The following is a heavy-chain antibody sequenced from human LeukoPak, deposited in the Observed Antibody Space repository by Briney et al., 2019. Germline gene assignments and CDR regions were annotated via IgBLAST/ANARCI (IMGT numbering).Heavy chain of an antibody. CDR3: ARDRGVRGVITHFFDY. Sequence: GGSLRLSCAASGFTFSDYYMSWIRQAPGKGPEWVSYISSSSSYTNYADSVKGRFTISRDNAKNSLYLQMNSLRAEDTAVYYCARDRGVRGVITHFFDYWGQGTLVTVSS. D-gene: IGHD3-10*01. J-gene: IGHJ4*02. CDR1: GFTFSDYY. CDR2: ISSSSSYT. V-gene: IGHV3-11*06.